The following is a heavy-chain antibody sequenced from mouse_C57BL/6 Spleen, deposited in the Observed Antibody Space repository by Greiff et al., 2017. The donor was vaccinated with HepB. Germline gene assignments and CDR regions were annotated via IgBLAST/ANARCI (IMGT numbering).Heavy chain of an antibody. CDR1: GFNIKDYY. J-gene: IGHJ2*01. D-gene: IGHD1-1*01. Sequence: EVQLQESGAELVKPGASVKLSCTASGFNIKDYYMHWVKQRPEQGLEWIGRIDPEDGETKYAPKFQGKATITADTSSNTAYLQLSSLTSEDTAVYYCARSRDYYGSSEYYFDYWGQGTTLTVSS. CDR3: ARSRDYYGSSEYYFDY. CDR2: IDPEDGET. V-gene: IGHV14-2*01.